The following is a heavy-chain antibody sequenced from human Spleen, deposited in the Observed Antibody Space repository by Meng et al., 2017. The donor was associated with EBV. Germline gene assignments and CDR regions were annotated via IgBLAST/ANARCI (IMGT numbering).Heavy chain of an antibody. Sequence: VQRWGYGGGLVKPGGSLGLSCAASGFTFSSYWMHWVRQVPGKGLVWVSRINEDGGITTYADSVKGRFTIFRDNTKNTLYLQMNSLRAEDTAVYFCSRDLVGSDDDWGQGTLVTVSS. CDR3: SRDLVGSDDD. CDR2: INEDGGIT. D-gene: IGHD6-25*01. V-gene: IGHV3-74*01. J-gene: IGHJ4*02. CDR1: GFTFSSYW.